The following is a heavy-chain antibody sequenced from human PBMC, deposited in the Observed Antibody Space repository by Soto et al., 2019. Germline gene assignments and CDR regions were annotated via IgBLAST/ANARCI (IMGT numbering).Heavy chain of an antibody. CDR3: ARHPRPSTRITIFGVVTPPDY. Sequence: PSETLSLTCTVSGGSISSSSYYWGWIRQPPGKGLEWIGSIYYSGSTYYNPSLKSRVTISVDTSKNQFSLKLSSVTAADTAVYYCARHPRPSTRITIFGVVTPPDYWGQETLVPVSS. V-gene: IGHV4-39*01. CDR1: GGSISSSSYY. CDR2: IYYSGST. J-gene: IGHJ4*02. D-gene: IGHD3-3*01.